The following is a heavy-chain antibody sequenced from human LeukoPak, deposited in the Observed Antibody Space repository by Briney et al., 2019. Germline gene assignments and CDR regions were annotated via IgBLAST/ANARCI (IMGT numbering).Heavy chain of an antibody. Sequence: GGSLRHSCAASGFTFSSSGMHWVRQAPGKGLEWVAVISYDGEKTYYGDSVKGRFTISRDNSKNTLFLHMNSLRVDDTAVYYCAKVPPTSGTREGMDVWGQGTMVRVSS. CDR2: ISYDGEKT. CDR1: GFTFSSSG. J-gene: IGHJ6*02. V-gene: IGHV3-30*18. D-gene: IGHD1-26*01. CDR3: AKVPPTSGTREGMDV.